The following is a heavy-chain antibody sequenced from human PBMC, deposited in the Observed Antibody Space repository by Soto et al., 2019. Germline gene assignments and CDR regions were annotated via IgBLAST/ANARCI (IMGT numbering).Heavy chain of an antibody. CDR1: GFAFTTFA. Sequence: QVRLVESGGGVVQPGRSLRLSCEASGFAFTTFAMHWVRQCPGKGLEWLAIIWYDGSNIYYGDSVKGRFTISRDNSRNTLYLQMNSLRVEDMAVYYCARDNSGTPGHDGFDMWGRGTMVTVSS. CDR2: IWYDGSNI. J-gene: IGHJ3*02. D-gene: IGHD1-1*01. CDR3: ARDNSGTPGHDGFDM. V-gene: IGHV3-33*01.